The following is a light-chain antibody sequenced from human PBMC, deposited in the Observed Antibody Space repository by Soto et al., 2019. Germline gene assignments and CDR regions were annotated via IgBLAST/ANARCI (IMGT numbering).Light chain of an antibody. V-gene: IGKV3-20*01. Sequence: EIVLTQSPGTLSLSSGERATLSCRASQSVSSSYLAWYQQKPGQAPRLLIYDAYSRATGIPDRFSGSRSGEHFTLTITRLEPEDIAVYYCQQYNNWPPITFGQGTRLEIK. CDR1: QSVSSSY. J-gene: IGKJ5*01. CDR2: DAY. CDR3: QQYNNWPPIT.